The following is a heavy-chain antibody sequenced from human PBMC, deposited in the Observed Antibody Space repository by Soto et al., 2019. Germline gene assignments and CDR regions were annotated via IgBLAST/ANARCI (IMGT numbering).Heavy chain of an antibody. D-gene: IGHD6-13*01. Sequence: SETLSLTCTVSGGSISSYYWSWIRQPPGKGLEWIGYIYYSGSTNYNPSLKSRVTISVDTSKNQFSLKLSSVTAADTAVYYCARAYSSSWYVGWFDPWGQGTLVTVSS. V-gene: IGHV4-59*01. CDR3: ARAYSSSWYVGWFDP. J-gene: IGHJ5*02. CDR2: IYYSGST. CDR1: GGSISSYY.